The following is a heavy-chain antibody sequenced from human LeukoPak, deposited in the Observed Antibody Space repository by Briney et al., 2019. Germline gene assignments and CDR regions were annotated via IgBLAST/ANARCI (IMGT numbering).Heavy chain of an antibody. CDR3: ARDAAMVSLGGRVIDY. D-gene: IGHD5-18*01. Sequence: ASVKVSCKASGYTFTSYDINWVRQATGQGLEWMGWMNPNSGNTGYAQKFQGRVTITADKSTSTAYMELSSLRSEDTAVYYCARDAAMVSLGGRVIDYWGQGTLVTVSS. CDR2: MNPNSGNT. V-gene: IGHV1-8*03. CDR1: GYTFTSYD. J-gene: IGHJ4*02.